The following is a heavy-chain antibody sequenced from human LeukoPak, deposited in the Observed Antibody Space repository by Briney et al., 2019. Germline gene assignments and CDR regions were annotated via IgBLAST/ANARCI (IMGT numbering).Heavy chain of an antibody. CDR3: ARQLTYYYDSSGYYFFDY. D-gene: IGHD3-22*01. J-gene: IGHJ4*02. Sequence: SETLSLTCLVSGGSISSSSYYWGWIRQPPGKGLEWIGSIYYSGSTYYNPSLKSRVTISVDTSKNQFSLKLSSVTAADTAVYYCARQLTYYYDSSGYYFFDYWGQGTLVTVSS. V-gene: IGHV4-39*01. CDR2: IYYSGST. CDR1: GGSISSSSYY.